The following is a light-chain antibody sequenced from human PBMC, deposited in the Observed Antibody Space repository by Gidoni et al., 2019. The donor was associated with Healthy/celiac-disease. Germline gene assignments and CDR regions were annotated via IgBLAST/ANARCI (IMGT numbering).Light chain of an antibody. CDR1: QSVLYASNNKNF. CDR2: WAS. Sequence: DIVVTQSPDSLTVSLCEGATIYCKSSQSVLYASNNKNFLASYQHKPRHPPRLLLYWASTRASGVHDRFIGSGSGTNFTLTSSSLQDEDVALYYCQQYYRTPTFGGGTRVEI. CDR3: QQYYRTPT. J-gene: IGKJ4*01. V-gene: IGKV4-1*01.